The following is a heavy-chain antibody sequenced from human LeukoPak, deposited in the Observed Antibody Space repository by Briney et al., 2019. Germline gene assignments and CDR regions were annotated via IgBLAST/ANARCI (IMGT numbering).Heavy chain of an antibody. J-gene: IGHJ4*02. CDR3: ATGNCSGGSCYFDY. V-gene: IGHV4-59*01. CDR1: GGSISSYY. CDR2: IYYSGST. Sequence: SETLSLTCTVSGGSISSYYWSWIRQPPGKGLEWIGDIYYSGSTNYNPSLKSRVTISVDTSKNQFSLKLSSVTAADTAVYYCATGNCSGGSCYFDYWGQGTLVTVSS. D-gene: IGHD2-15*01.